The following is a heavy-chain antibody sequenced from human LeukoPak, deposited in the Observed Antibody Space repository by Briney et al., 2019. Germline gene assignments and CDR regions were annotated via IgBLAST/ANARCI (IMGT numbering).Heavy chain of an antibody. J-gene: IGHJ3*02. V-gene: IGHV1-69*13. D-gene: IGHD3-22*01. CDR2: IIPIFGTA. CDR1: GGTFSSYA. Sequence: GASVKVSCKASGGTFSSYAISWVRQAPGQGLEWMGGIIPIFGTANYAQKFQGRVTITADESTSTAYMELSSLRSEDTAVYYCARDTGYYDSSGKHDAFDIWGQGTMVTVSS. CDR3: ARDTGYYDSSGKHDAFDI.